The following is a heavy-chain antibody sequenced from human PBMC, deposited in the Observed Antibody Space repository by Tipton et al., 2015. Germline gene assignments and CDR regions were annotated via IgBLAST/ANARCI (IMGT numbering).Heavy chain of an antibody. CDR1: GFTFRSYE. V-gene: IGHV3-48*03. CDR2: ISFSGDTI. CDR3: TTMRNHIFDY. D-gene: IGHD1-14*01. J-gene: IGHJ4*02. Sequence: SLRLSCAASGFTFRSYEFNWVRQAPGKGLEWISYISFSGDTIYYADSVKGRFTISRDDAKNSLYLQLNSLRPEDTAVYYCTTMRNHIFDYWGQGSLVTVSS.